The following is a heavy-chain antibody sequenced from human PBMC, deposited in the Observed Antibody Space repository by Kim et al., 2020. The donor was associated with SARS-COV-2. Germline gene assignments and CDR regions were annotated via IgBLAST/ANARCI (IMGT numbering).Heavy chain of an antibody. V-gene: IGHV3-30*18. CDR1: GFTFSSYG. D-gene: IGHD6-19*01. Sequence: GGSLRLSCAASGFTFSSYGMHWVRQAPGKGLEWVAVISYDGSNKYYADSVKGRFTISRDNSKNTLYLQMNSLRAEDTAVYYCAKDHGSGVQIPGGTYGMDVWGQGTTVTVSS. J-gene: IGHJ6*02. CDR2: ISYDGSNK. CDR3: AKDHGSGVQIPGGTYGMDV.